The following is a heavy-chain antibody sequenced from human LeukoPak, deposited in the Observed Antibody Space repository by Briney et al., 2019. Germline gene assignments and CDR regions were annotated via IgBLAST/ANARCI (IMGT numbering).Heavy chain of an antibody. CDR3: ARVSTQDPIYYGAGRYDY. CDR1: GYTFTSYY. Sequence: ASVKVSCKASGYTFTSYYLHWVRQAPGQGLEWMGIINPSGGGISYAQKLQGRVTMTSDASTSTVYMELSSLRSEDTAVYFCARVSTQDPIYYGAGRYDYWGQGTLVTVSS. D-gene: IGHD3-10*01. CDR2: INPSGGGI. J-gene: IGHJ4*01. V-gene: IGHV1-46*04.